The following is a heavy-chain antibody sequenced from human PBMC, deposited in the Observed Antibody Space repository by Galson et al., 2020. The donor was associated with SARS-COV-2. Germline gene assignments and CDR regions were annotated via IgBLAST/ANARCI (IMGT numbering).Heavy chain of an antibody. CDR3: AKGGIGVTVFGVVNPYSQHYYVDV. CDR2: ISGNGGST. Sequence: GGSMRLSCGASGFTFSAYAMSWVRQAPGTGLEWVSGISGNGGSTYYADSVKGRFTISRDNSKDTVSLHVTSLRADDTAAYYCAKGGIGVTVFGVVNPYSQHYYVDVWGAGTSVTVSS. D-gene: IGHD3-3*01. J-gene: IGHJ6*03. V-gene: IGHV3-23*01. CDR1: GFTFSAYA.